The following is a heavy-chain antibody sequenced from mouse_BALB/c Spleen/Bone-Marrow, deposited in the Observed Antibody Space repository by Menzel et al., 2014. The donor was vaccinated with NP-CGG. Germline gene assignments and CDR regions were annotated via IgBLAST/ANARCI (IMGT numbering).Heavy chain of an antibody. Sequence: QVQLQQSGPGLVQPSQSLSITCTVSGFSLIKFGIHWVRQPPGKGLERLGVIWSGGTTDYNAVFKSRLSISKDKSKSQVFFKMNSLQADDTAVYYCARSGNHDYFDYWGQGTTLTVSS. D-gene: IGHD2-1*01. V-gene: IGHV2-4*02. CDR2: IWSGGTT. CDR3: ARSGNHDYFDY. CDR1: GFSLIKFG. J-gene: IGHJ2*01.